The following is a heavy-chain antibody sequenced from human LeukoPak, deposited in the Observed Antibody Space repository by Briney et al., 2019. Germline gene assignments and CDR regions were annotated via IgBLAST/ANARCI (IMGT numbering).Heavy chain of an antibody. J-gene: IGHJ5*02. CDR3: TRGSSGYDIRWFDP. CDR1: GFTFGDYA. V-gene: IGHV3-49*04. D-gene: IGHD5-12*01. Sequence: GSLRLSCTASGFTFGDYAMSWVRQAPGKGLEWVGFIRSKAYGGTTEYAASVKGRFTISRDDSKSIAYLQMNSLKTEDTAVYYCTRGSSGYDIRWFDPWGQGTLVTVSS. CDR2: IRSKAYGGTT.